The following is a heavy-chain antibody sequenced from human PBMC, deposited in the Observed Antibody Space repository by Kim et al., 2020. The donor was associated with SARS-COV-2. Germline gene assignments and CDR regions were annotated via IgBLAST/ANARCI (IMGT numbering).Heavy chain of an antibody. Sequence: VEGSFTISREDSRNTLYLQMNGLKAEDTAVYYCTTGSNGKLDYWGQGTLVTVSS. D-gene: IGHD3-10*01. V-gene: IGHV3-15*01. CDR3: TTGSNGKLDY. J-gene: IGHJ4*02.